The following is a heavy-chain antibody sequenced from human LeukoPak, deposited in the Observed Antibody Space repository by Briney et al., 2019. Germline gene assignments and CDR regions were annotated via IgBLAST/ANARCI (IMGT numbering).Heavy chain of an antibody. V-gene: IGHV1-24*01. J-gene: IGHJ3*02. CDR2: FDREDGGT. Sequence: ASVKVSCKLSGYSGIELDMHWVRQAPGKGLDWMGGFDREDGGTIYARKFQGRVTMTEDTSTDTAYMELSSLTSEDTAVYYCATHTISGVVTYAFQMWGRGTLVTVSS. CDR1: GYSGIELD. CDR3: ATHTISGVVTYAFQM. D-gene: IGHD3-3*01.